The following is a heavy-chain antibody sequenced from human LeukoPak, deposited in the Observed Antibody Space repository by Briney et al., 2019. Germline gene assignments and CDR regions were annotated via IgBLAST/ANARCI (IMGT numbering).Heavy chain of an antibody. D-gene: IGHD3-3*01. J-gene: IGHJ4*02. CDR1: GFTFSSYS. CDR2: ISSSSSYI. Sequence: GGSLRLSCAASGFTFSSYSMNWVRQAPGKGLEWVSSISSSSSYIYYADSVKGRFTISRDNAKNSLYLQMNSLRAEDTAVYYCARDGDYDFWSGYNPLDYWGQGTLVTVSS. V-gene: IGHV3-21*01. CDR3: ARDGDYDFWSGYNPLDY.